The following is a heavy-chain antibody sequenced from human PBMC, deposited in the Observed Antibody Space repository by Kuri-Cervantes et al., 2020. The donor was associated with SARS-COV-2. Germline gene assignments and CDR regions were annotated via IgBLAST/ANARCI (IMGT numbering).Heavy chain of an antibody. CDR2: IFHDGST. CDR3: ARESTYTFDI. CDR1: GGALNTYNW. V-gene: IGHV4-4*02. D-gene: IGHD2-2*02. Sequence: SQTLSLTCVVSGGALNTYNWRTWVRQPPGKGLQWIGEIFHDGSTKFNPSLSLRGRVTMSLDKSKNQLSLNLTSVTAADTSVYYCARESTYTFDIWGQGTLVTVSS. J-gene: IGHJ3*02.